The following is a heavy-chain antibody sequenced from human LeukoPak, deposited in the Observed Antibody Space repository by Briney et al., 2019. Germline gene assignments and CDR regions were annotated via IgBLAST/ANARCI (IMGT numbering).Heavy chain of an antibody. CDR2: IYYRGST. CDR1: GGSICSSSYY. Sequence: PSETLSLTCTVSGGSICSSSYYWGWIRQPPGKGLEWIGGIYYRGSTHYNPSLKSRVTISVDTSNNQFSLNLSSVTAADTAVYYCARQRDSYGSGSHYNDYWGQGTLVTVSS. V-gene: IGHV4-39*07. D-gene: IGHD3-10*01. CDR3: ARQRDSYGSGSHYNDY. J-gene: IGHJ4*02.